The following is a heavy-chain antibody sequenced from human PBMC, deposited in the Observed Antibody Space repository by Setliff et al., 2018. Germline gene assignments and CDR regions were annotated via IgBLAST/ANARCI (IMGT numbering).Heavy chain of an antibody. CDR3: ARAPRGPLSVVLALDY. V-gene: IGHV1-18*01. CDR1: GYTFTNYG. J-gene: IGHJ4*02. CDR2: ISTYNGHT. Sequence: VASVKVSCKASGYTFTNYGFSWVRQAPGQGLEWMGWISTYNGHTNYAQKLQGRVTLTTDTATSTAYMGLRRLRSDDTAVYYCARAPRGPLSVVLALDYGGQGTLVTVSS. D-gene: IGHD2-21*01.